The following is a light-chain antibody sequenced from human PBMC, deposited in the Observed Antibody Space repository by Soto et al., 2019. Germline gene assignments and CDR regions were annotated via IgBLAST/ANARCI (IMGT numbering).Light chain of an antibody. CDR1: QTTRNY. J-gene: IGKJ2*01. Sequence: DIQMTQSPSSLSASVGDRVTITCRASQTTRNYLNWFQQKPGKAPKLLIYTASTLQSDIPSRFSGSGSGTDFTLTISSLQPEDFATYYCQQSYSSPPYTFGQGTKLEIK. V-gene: IGKV1-39*01. CDR3: QQSYSSPPYT. CDR2: TAS.